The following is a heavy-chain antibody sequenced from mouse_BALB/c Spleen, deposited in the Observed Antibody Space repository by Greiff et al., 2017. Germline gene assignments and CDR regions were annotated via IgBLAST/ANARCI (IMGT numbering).Heavy chain of an antibody. Sequence: QVQLQQPGAELVRPGTSVKMSCKAAGYTFTNYWIGWVKQRPGHGLEWIGDIYPGGGYTNYNEKFKGKATLTADTSSSTAYMQLSSLTSEDSAIYYCARGEHYDGSSYYYAMDDWGQGTSVTVAS. CDR3: ARGEHYDGSSYYYAMDD. CDR1: GYTFTNYW. CDR2: IYPGGGYT. D-gene: IGHD1-1*01. J-gene: IGHJ4*01. V-gene: IGHV1-63*02.